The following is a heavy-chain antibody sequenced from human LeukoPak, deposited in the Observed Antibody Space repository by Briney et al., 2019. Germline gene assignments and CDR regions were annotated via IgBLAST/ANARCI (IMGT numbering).Heavy chain of an antibody. CDR2: ISSSSSYI. D-gene: IGHD6-19*01. CDR1: GFTFSSYS. Sequence: PGGSLRLSCAASGFTFSSYSMNWVRQAPGKGLEWVSSISSSSSYIYYADSVKGRFTISRDNAKNSLYLQMNSLRAEDTAVYYCARFSYSSGRPPRGFDPWGQGTLVTVSS. V-gene: IGHV3-21*01. J-gene: IGHJ5*02. CDR3: ARFSYSSGRPPRGFDP.